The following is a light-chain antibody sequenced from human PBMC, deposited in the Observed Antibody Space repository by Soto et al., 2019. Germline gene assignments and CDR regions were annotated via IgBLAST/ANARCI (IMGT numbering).Light chain of an antibody. CDR1: QSLLHSNGYNY. CDR3: MQALQTPWT. Sequence: DMVMTQSPLSLPVTPGEPASISCSSSQSLLHSNGYNYLDWYLQKPGQSPQLLIYLGSNRASGVPDRFSGSGSGTDFTLKISRVEAEDVGVYYCMQALQTPWTFGQGTKVDXK. CDR2: LGS. V-gene: IGKV2-28*01. J-gene: IGKJ1*01.